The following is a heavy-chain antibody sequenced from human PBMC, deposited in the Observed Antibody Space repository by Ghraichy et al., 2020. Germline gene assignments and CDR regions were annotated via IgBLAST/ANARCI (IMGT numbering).Heavy chain of an antibody. V-gene: IGHV3-11*01. CDR3: ARDTVRGSQGAPRHKPPFRGPLGPPGGARDTEHGAVSRAGAGAAEGWLPVAV. Sequence: GGSLRLSCAASGFTFSDYYMSWIRQAPGKGLEWVSYISSSGSTIYYADSVKGRFTISRDNAKNSLYLQMNSLRAEDTAVYYCARDTVRGSQGAPRHKPPFRGPLGPPGGARDTEHGAVSRAGAGAAEGWLPVAVWG. CDR2: ISSSGSTI. CDR1: GFTFSDYY. D-gene: IGHD2-15*01. J-gene: IGHJ3*01.